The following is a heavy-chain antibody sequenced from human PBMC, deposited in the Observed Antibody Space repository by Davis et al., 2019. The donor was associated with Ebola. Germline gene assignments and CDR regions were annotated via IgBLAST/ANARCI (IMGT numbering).Heavy chain of an antibody. J-gene: IGHJ6*02. CDR3: ARDPLATVTTRGYYYYGMDV. CDR2: INPSGGST. Sequence: AASVKVSCKASGYTFTSYYMHWVRQAPGQGLEWMGIINPSGGSTSYAQKFQGRVTMTRDTSTSTVYMELNSLRSEDTAVYYCARDPLATVTTRGYYYYGMDVWGQGTTVTVSS. CDR1: GYTFTSYY. D-gene: IGHD4-17*01. V-gene: IGHV1-46*01.